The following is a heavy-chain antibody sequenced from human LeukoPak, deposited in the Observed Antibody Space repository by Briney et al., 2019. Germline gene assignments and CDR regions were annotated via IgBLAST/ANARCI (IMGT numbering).Heavy chain of an antibody. D-gene: IGHD6-19*01. Sequence: PGGSLRLSCAASGFTVSSNYMSWVRQAPGRGLEWVSVIYSGGSTYYADSVKGRFTISRDNSKNTLYLQMNSLRAEDTAVYYCAKDSRSGWYGGNFQQWGQGTLVTVSS. V-gene: IGHV3-53*05. CDR1: GFTVSSNY. J-gene: IGHJ1*01. CDR3: AKDSRSGWYGGNFQQ. CDR2: IYSGGST.